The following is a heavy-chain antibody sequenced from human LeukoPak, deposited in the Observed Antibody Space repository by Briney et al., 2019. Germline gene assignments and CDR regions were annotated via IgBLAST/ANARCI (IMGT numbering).Heavy chain of an antibody. CDR2: IHPSTGNP. Sequence: GASVKVSCKASGYTFTNYAMNWVRQAPGQGLEWMGWIHPSTGNPTYAQGFTGRFVFSLDTSVSTAYLQISSLKAEDTAVYYCARVSRAHSRIAARPNPPHYWGQGTLVTVSS. V-gene: IGHV7-4-1*02. CDR3: ARVSRAHSRIAARPNPPHY. CDR1: GYTFTNYA. D-gene: IGHD6-6*01. J-gene: IGHJ4*02.